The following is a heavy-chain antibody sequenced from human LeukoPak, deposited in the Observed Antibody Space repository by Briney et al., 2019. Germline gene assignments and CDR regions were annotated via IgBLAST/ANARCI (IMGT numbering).Heavy chain of an antibody. Sequence: PGGSLRLSCAASGFTFSSYAMSWVRRAPGKGLEWVSAISGSGGSTYYADSVKGRFTISRDNSKNTLYLQMNSLRAEDTAVYYCAKDRVGEKYYDFWSGYPTTTSFDYWGQGTLVTVSS. CDR3: AKDRVGEKYYDFWSGYPTTTSFDY. D-gene: IGHD3-3*01. J-gene: IGHJ4*02. V-gene: IGHV3-23*01. CDR1: GFTFSSYA. CDR2: ISGSGGST.